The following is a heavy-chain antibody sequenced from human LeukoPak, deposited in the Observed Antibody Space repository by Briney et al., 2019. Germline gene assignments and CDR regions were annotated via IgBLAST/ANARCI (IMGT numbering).Heavy chain of an antibody. V-gene: IGHV1-2*06. J-gene: IGHJ4*02. D-gene: IGHD2-8*01. CDR1: GYTFTGYY. Sequence: ASVKVSCKASGYTFTGYYMHWVRQAPGQGLEWMGRINPNSGGTNYAQKFQGRVTMTRDTSISTAYMELSRLRSDDTAVYYCARDPEYCTNGVCYIEGCWGQGTLVTVSS. CDR3: ARDPEYCTNGVCYIEGC. CDR2: INPNSGGT.